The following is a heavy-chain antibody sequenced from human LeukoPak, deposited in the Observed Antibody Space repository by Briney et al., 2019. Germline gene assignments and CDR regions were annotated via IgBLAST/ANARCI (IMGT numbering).Heavy chain of an antibody. V-gene: IGHV3-43*02. CDR1: GSTFDDYA. J-gene: IGHJ4*02. CDR2: ISGDGGST. D-gene: IGHD3-22*01. Sequence: GGSLRLSCAASGSTFDDYAMHWVRQAPGKGLEWVSLISGDGGSTYYADSVKGRFTISRDNSKNSLYLQMNSLRTEDTALYYCAKDMYDSSGYLFDYWGQGTLVTVSS. CDR3: AKDMYDSSGYLFDY.